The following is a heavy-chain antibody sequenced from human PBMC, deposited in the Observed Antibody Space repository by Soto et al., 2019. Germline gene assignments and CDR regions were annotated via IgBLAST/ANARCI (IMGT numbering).Heavy chain of an antibody. CDR2: IYYSGST. Sequence: SETLSLTCTVSVGSISSYYWSWIRQPPGKGLEWIGYIYYSGSTNYNPSLKSRVTISVDTSKNQFSLKLSSVTAADTAVYYCARDGAYSSGWYIDYWGQGTLVTVSS. V-gene: IGHV4-59*01. J-gene: IGHJ4*02. CDR3: ARDGAYSSGWYIDY. CDR1: VGSISSYY. D-gene: IGHD6-19*01.